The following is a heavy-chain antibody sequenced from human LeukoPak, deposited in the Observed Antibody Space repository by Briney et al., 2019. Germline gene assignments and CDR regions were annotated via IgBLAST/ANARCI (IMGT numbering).Heavy chain of an antibody. CDR1: GFTFGDYA. J-gene: IGHJ3*02. D-gene: IGHD2-15*01. V-gene: IGHV3-49*04. CDR2: IRSKTYGGTT. CDR3: TRDSYWSAFDI. Sequence: GGSLRLSCTASGFTFGDYAMGWVRQAPGKGLEWVGLIRSKTYGGTTEYAASVKGRFTTSRDDSKSIAYLQMNSLKTEDTAVYYCTRDSYWSAFDIWGQGTMVTVSS.